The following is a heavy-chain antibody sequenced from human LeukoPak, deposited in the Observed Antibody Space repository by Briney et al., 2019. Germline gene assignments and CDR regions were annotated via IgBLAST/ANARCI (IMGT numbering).Heavy chain of an antibody. D-gene: IGHD5-12*01. CDR2: IIPIFGTA. CDR1: GGTFSSYA. CDR3: ARGGRGSGYDGGFDY. V-gene: IGHV1-69*13. J-gene: IGHJ4*02. Sequence: GASVKVSCKASGGTFSSYAISWVRQAPGQGLEWMGGIIPIFGTANYAQKFQGRVTITADESTSTAYMELSSLRSEDTAVYYCARGGRGSGYDGGFDYWGQGTLVTVSS.